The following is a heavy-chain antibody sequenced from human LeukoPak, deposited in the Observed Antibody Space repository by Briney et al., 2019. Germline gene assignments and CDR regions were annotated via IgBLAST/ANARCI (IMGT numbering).Heavy chain of an antibody. D-gene: IGHD3-22*01. J-gene: IGHJ4*02. V-gene: IGHV3-23*01. CDR2: IGSSGGGI. CDR3: AKVGSGYYDHLDF. CDR1: GFTFSTYT. Sequence: GGSLRLSCAASGFTFSTYTMYWVRHPPGKRLGWVSIIGSSGGGIHYADSVKGRFTISRDNSKNALYLQMNSLRVEDTAVYYCAKVGSGYYDHLDFWGQGILVTVSS.